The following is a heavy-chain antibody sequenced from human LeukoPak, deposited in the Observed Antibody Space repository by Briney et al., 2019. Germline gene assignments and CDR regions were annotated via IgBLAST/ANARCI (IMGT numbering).Heavy chain of an antibody. CDR2: IYYSGST. D-gene: IGHD3-22*01. Sequence: SETLSLTCTVSGGSISSYYWSWIRQPPGKGLEWIGYIYYSGSTNYNPSLKSRVTISVDTSKNQFSLKLSSVTAADTAVYYCARAQPYYYDSSGYIDYWGQGTLVTVSS. J-gene: IGHJ4*02. CDR3: ARAQPYYYDSSGYIDY. CDR1: GGSISSYY. V-gene: IGHV4-59*12.